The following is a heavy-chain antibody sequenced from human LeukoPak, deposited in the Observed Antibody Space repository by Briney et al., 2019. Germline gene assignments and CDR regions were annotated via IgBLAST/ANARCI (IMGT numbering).Heavy chain of an antibody. V-gene: IGHV3-23*01. Sequence: GGSLRLSCAASGFTFTNYWMFWVRQAPGKGVEWVSSISGGGNRTYYADSVKGRFTISRDNSKNTVFLQMNSLRAEDTAVYYCAKNLYCGGGSCYPSALGMDVWGQGTTVTVSS. J-gene: IGHJ6*02. CDR2: ISGGGNRT. D-gene: IGHD2-15*01. CDR3: AKNLYCGGGSCYPSALGMDV. CDR1: GFTFTNYW.